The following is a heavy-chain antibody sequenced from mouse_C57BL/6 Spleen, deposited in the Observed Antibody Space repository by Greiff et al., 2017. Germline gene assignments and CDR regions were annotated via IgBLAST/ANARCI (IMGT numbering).Heavy chain of an antibody. D-gene: IGHD1-2*01. CDR2: INPNNGGT. J-gene: IGHJ2*01. V-gene: IGHV1-22*01. Sequence: VQLQQSGPELVKPGASVKLSCKASGYTFTDYNMHWVKQSHGKSLEWIGYINPNNGGTSYNQKFKGKATLTVNTSSSTAYMELRSLTSENSAVYYCAREGKYGAYFDYWGQGTTLTVSS. CDR3: AREGKYGAYFDY. CDR1: GYTFTDYN.